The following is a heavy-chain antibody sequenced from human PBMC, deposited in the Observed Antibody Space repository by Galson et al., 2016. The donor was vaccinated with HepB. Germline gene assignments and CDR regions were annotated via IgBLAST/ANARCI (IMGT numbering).Heavy chain of an antibody. CDR3: ARVEGSTIFGVVITPYYFDY. Sequence: SVKVSCKASGYSFTSYGISWVRQAPEQGLEWMGWISVYDANTNYAHKLQGRVTMNTDTSTSTAYMELRSLRSDDTAVYYCARVEGSTIFGVVITPYYFDYWGQGTLVTVSS. CDR1: GYSFTSYG. J-gene: IGHJ4*02. CDR2: ISVYDANT. V-gene: IGHV1-18*01. D-gene: IGHD3-3*01.